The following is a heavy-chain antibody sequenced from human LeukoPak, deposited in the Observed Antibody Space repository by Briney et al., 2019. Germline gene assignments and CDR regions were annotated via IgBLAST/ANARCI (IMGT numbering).Heavy chain of an antibody. CDR3: AKSIAAAGTSQGHYYYGMDV. Sequence: GGSLRLSCAASGFTFSSYAMSWVRQAPGKGLEWVSAISGSGGSTYYADSVKGRFTISRDNSKNTLYLQMNSLRAEDTAVYYCAKSIAAAGTSQGHYYYGMDVWGQGTTVTVSS. CDR1: GFTFSSYA. J-gene: IGHJ6*02. V-gene: IGHV3-23*01. CDR2: ISGSGGST. D-gene: IGHD6-13*01.